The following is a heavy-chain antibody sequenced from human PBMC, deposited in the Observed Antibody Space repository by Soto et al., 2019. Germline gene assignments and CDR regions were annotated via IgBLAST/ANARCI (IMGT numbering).Heavy chain of an antibody. D-gene: IGHD3-3*01. CDR1: GFTFSSYA. CDR2: ISGSGGST. CDR3: AKDREGYYDFWSGYYVYYYGMDV. Sequence: PGGSLRLSCAASGFTFSSYAMSWVRQAPGKGLEWVSAISGSGGSTYYADSVKGRFTISRDNSKNTLYLQMNSLRAEDTAVYYCAKDREGYYDFWSGYYVYYYGMDVWGQGTTVTVSS. V-gene: IGHV3-23*01. J-gene: IGHJ6*02.